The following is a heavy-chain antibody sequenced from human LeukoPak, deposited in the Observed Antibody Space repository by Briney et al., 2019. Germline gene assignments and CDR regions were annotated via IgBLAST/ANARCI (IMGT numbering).Heavy chain of an antibody. J-gene: IGHJ4*02. V-gene: IGHV3-7*01. CDR1: GFTFSLYW. Sequence: GGSPRLSCAASGFTFSLYWLSWAPQAPGKGLEWVANIKQDGSEKYYVDSVKGRFTIPRDNAKNSMYLQMNSLRAEDKAVYYCARGLLWFGEVSRFDYWGQGSLVTVCS. D-gene: IGHD3-10*01. CDR3: ARGLLWFGEVSRFDY. CDR2: IKQDGSEK.